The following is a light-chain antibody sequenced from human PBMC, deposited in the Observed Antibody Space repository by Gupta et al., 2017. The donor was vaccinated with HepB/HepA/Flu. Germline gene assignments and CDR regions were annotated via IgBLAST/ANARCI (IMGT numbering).Light chain of an antibody. CDR2: SND. Sequence: QSVLTQAPSASGTPGQRITISCSGSTSNIGSYTVNWYQHLPGTAPKLLIYSNDLRPSGVPVRFSGSKSGTSGSLAISGLQSEDEADYYCAAWDDSLNGYVFGTGTKVTVL. V-gene: IGLV1-44*01. CDR3: AAWDDSLNGYV. CDR1: TSNIGSYT. J-gene: IGLJ1*01.